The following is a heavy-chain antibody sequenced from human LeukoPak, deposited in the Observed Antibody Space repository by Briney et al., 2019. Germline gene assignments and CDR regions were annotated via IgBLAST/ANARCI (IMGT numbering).Heavy chain of an antibody. D-gene: IGHD3-10*01. V-gene: IGHV3-23*01. CDR1: GFTFSNYA. Sequence: GGSLRLSCAASGFTFSNYAMSWVRQAPGKGLEWVSAFSGNGVSTYYADAVKGRFTISRDNSKTTLYLEMNTLRAEDTAVYYCAKGSSSGRPYFFDYWGQGTLVTVSS. CDR2: FSGNGVST. J-gene: IGHJ4*02. CDR3: AKGSSSGRPYFFDY.